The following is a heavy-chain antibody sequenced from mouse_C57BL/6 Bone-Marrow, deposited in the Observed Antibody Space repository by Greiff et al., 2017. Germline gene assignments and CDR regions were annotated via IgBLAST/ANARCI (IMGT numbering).Heavy chain of an antibody. CDR3: ARAHYCGGSYHWYFDV. CDR2: INYDGSST. Sequence: EVKLMESEGGLVQPGSSMKLSCTASGFTFSDYYMAWVRQVPEKGLEWVANINYDGSSTYYLDSLKSRFIISRDNAKNILYLQMSSLKSEDTATYYCARAHYCGGSYHWYFDVWGTGTTVTVSS. V-gene: IGHV5-16*01. J-gene: IGHJ1*03. D-gene: IGHD1-1*01. CDR1: GFTFSDYY.